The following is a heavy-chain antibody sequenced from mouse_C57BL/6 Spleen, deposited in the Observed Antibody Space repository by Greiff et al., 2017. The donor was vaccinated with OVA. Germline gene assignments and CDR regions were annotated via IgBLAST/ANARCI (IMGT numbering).Heavy chain of an antibody. CDR2: LDPSDSYT. CDR1: GYTFTSYW. J-gene: IGHJ4*01. V-gene: IGHV1-50*01. CDR3: ARFGYSYYAMDY. D-gene: IGHD2-3*01. Sequence: QVQLQQPGAELVKPGASVKLSCKASGYTFTSYWMQWVKQRPGQGLEWIGELDPSDSYTNYNQKFKGKATLTVDTSSSTAYMQLSSLTSEDSAVYYCARFGYSYYAMDYWGQGTSVTVSS.